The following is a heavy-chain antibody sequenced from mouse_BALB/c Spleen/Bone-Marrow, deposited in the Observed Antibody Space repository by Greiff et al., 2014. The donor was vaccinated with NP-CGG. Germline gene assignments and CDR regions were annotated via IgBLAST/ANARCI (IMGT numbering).Heavy chain of an antibody. CDR2: IAPGSGST. CDR1: GYTFTNYW. D-gene: IGHD2-2*01. V-gene: IGHV1S41*01. CDR3: ARERYGYDGWYFDV. J-gene: IGHJ1*01. Sequence: DLVKPGASVKLSCKASGYTFTNYWINGIKQRPGQGLEWIGRIAPGSGSTYYNEMFKGKTTLTVDTSSSTAYIQLSSLSSEDSDVYFCARERYGYDGWYFDVWGAGTTVTVSS.